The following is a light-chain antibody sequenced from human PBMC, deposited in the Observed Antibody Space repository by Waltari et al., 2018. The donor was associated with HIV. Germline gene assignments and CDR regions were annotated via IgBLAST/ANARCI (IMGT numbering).Light chain of an antibody. J-gene: IGLJ1*01. CDR2: DVS. CDR1: SSDVGSYHL. CDR3: CSSAGSRTYV. Sequence: QSALTQPASVSGSPGQSITISCTGTSSDVGSYHLVSWYQQYPGKAPKVIIYDVSKRPSGVSNRFSGSKSGNTASLTISGLQAEDEADYYCCSSAGSRTYVFGTGTKVTAL. V-gene: IGLV2-23*02.